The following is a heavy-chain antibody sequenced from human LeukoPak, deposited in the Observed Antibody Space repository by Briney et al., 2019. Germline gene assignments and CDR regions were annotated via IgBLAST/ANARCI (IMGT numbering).Heavy chain of an antibody. D-gene: IGHD2-21*01. J-gene: IGHJ4*02. CDR1: GFTFSSYA. CDR3: AKAPVTTCRGAYCYPFDY. V-gene: IGHV3-30*02. CDR2: IRYDGSNK. Sequence: GGSLRLSCAASGFTFSSYAMSWVRQAPGKGLEWVAFIRYDGSNKYHADSVKGRFTISRDSSKNTLFLQMNRLRPEDAAVYYCAKAPVTTCRGAYCYPFDYWGQGTLVTVSS.